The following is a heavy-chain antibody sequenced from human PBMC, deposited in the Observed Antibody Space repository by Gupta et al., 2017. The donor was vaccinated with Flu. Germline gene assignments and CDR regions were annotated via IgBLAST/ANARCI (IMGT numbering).Heavy chain of an antibody. CDR2: IWANGINT. Sequence: TGSSYGRHWVRQAPGKGLEWVAVIWANGINTYFRNYVKGRFTMSRDNSKNTLDRQMNSLRAEDTAVYYGVRERGPFDAFDIWGQGTMVTVSS. V-gene: IGHV3-33*01. CDR1: TGSSYG. J-gene: IGHJ3*02. D-gene: IGHD3-10*01. CDR3: VRERGPFDAFDI.